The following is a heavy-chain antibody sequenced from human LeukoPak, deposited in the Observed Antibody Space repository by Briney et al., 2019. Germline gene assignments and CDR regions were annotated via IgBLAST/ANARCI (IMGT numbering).Heavy chain of an antibody. D-gene: IGHD3-22*01. J-gene: IGHJ4*02. CDR1: GGSISSSSYY. Sequence: SETLSLTCTVSGGSISSSSYYWGWIRQPPGKGLERIGRIYYSGSTYYNPSLKSRVTISVDTSKNQFSLKLSSVTAADTAVYYCVLSTMIVVVITPSFDYWGQGTLVTVSS. CDR3: VLSTMIVVVITPSFDY. V-gene: IGHV4-39*01. CDR2: IYYSGST.